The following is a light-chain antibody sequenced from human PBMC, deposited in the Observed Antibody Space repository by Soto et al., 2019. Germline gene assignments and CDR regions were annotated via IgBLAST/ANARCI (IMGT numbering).Light chain of an antibody. CDR2: DVS. CDR1: SSDVGGYNY. V-gene: IGLV2-11*01. J-gene: IGLJ2*01. CDR3: CSYAGSHFL. Sequence: QSALTQPLSVSGSPGQSVTISCTGTSSDVGGYNYVSWYQQHPGKAPKLMIYDVSQRPSGVPDRFSGSKSGNTASLTISGLQHEDEADYYCCSYAGSHFLFGGGAKVTVL.